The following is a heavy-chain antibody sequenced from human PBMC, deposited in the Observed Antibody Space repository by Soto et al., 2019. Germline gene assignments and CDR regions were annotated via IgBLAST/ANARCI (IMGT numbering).Heavy chain of an antibody. CDR1: GYTFTSYA. D-gene: IGHD1-1*01. CDR2: INAGNGNT. V-gene: IGHV1-3*01. CDR3: AREGTTGTVYYFDY. J-gene: IGHJ4*02. Sequence: ASVKVSCKASGYTFTSYAMHWVRQAPGQRLEWMGWINAGNGNTKYSQKFQGRVTITRDTSASTAYMELSSLRSEDTAVYYCAREGTTGTVYYFDYWGQGTLVTVSS.